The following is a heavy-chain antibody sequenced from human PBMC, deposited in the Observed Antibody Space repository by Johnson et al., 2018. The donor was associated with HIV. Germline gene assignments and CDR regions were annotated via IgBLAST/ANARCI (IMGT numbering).Heavy chain of an antibody. Sequence: QMLLVESGGGLVQPGGSLRLSCAASGFTFSDYYMSWIRQAPGKGLEWVSYISSSGSTIYYADSVKGRFTISRDNTKNSLYLQMNSLRAEDTAVYYCAREEVTIFGVAYDAFDIWGQGTMVTVSS. CDR2: ISSSGSTI. V-gene: IGHV3-11*04. J-gene: IGHJ3*02. CDR1: GFTFSDYY. D-gene: IGHD3-3*01. CDR3: AREEVTIFGVAYDAFDI.